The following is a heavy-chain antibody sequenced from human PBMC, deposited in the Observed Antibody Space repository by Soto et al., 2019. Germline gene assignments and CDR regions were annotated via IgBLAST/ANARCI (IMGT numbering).Heavy chain of an antibody. CDR2: ISGSGGST. CDR3: AKFPKRTYSSGWYDY. CDR1: GFTFSSYA. Sequence: GSLRLSCAASGFTFSSYAMSWVRQAPGKGLEWVSAISGSGGSTYYADSVKGRFTISRDNSKNTLYLQMNSLRAEDTAVYYCAKFPKRTYSSGWYDYWGQGTLVTVSS. V-gene: IGHV3-23*01. D-gene: IGHD6-19*01. J-gene: IGHJ4*02.